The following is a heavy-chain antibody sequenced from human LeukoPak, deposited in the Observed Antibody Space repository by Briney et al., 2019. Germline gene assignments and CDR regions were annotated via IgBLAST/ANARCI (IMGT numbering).Heavy chain of an antibody. CDR2: INAGNGNT. Sequence: ASVKVSCKASGYTFTSYAMHWVRRAPGQRLEWMGWINAGNGNTKYSQKFQGRVTITRDTSASTAYMELSSLRSEDTAVYYCARDQAAATDYYYYYGMDVWGKGTTVTVSS. CDR1: GYTFTSYA. J-gene: IGHJ6*04. D-gene: IGHD6-13*01. CDR3: ARDQAAATDYYYYYGMDV. V-gene: IGHV1-3*01.